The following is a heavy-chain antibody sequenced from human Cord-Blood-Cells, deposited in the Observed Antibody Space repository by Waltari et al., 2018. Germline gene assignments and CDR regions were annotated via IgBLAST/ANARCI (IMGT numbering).Heavy chain of an antibody. J-gene: IGHJ6*03. V-gene: IGHV1-69*01. CDR1: GGTFSSYA. Sequence: QVQLVQSGAEVKKPGSSVKVSCKASGGTFSSYAISWVRQAPGQGLEWMGGIIPIFGTANYAQKFQGRVTITADESTSTAYMELSSLRSEDTAVYYCARSGPISSSPSYRSAAGTRDLYYYYYYYMDVWGKGTTVTVSS. D-gene: IGHD6-13*01. CDR3: ARSGPISSSPSYRSAAGTRDLYYYYYYYMDV. CDR2: IIPIFGTA.